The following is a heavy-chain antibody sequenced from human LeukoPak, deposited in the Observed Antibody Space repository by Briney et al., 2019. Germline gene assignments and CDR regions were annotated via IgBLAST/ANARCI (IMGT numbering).Heavy chain of an antibody. CDR3: ARVGGSGWYLFDY. Sequence: SETLSLTCTVSGGSISSSSYYWGWIRQPPGKGLEWIGSIYHSGSTYYNPSLKSRVTISVDTSKNQFSLKLSSVTAADTAVYYCARVGGSGWYLFDYWGQGTLVTVSS. V-gene: IGHV4-39*07. D-gene: IGHD6-19*01. CDR1: GGSISSSSYY. J-gene: IGHJ4*02. CDR2: IYHSGST.